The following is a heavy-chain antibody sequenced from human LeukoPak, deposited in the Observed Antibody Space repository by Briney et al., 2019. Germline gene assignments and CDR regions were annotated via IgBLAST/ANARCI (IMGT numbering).Heavy chain of an antibody. D-gene: IGHD6-19*01. J-gene: IGHJ5*02. CDR1: GYTFTSYD. V-gene: IGHV1-8*01. CDR2: MNPNSGNT. CDR3: ARDTAVAGTFLVLWDAQEENWFDP. Sequence: RASAKVSCKASGYTFTSYDINWVRQATGQGLEWMGWMNPNSGNTGYAQKFQGRVTMTRNTSISTAYMELSSLRAEDTAVYYCARDTAVAGTFLVLWDAQEENWFDPWGQGTLVTVSS.